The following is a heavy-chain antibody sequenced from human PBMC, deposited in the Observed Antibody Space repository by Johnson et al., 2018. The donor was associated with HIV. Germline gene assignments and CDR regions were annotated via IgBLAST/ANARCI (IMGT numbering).Heavy chain of an antibody. CDR2: ISYDGSNK. Sequence: QMLLVESGGGVVQPGRSLRLSCAASGFTFSSYTMHWVRQAPGKGLEWVAVISYDGSNKYYADSVKGRFTISRDNSKNTLYLQMNSLRAEDTALYYCARELKYYYGSGSYPSGLDAFDIWGQGTMVTVSS. J-gene: IGHJ3*02. D-gene: IGHD3-10*01. CDR1: GFTFSSYT. CDR3: ARELKYYYGSGSYPSGLDAFDI. V-gene: IGHV3-30*04.